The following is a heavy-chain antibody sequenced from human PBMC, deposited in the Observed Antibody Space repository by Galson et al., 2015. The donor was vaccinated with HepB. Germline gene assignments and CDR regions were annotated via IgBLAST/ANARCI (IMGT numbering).Heavy chain of an antibody. V-gene: IGHV3-33*08. Sequence: SLRLSCAASGFTFSSYGMHWVRQAPGKGLEWVAVIWYDGSNKYYADSVKGRFTISRDNSKNTLYLQMNSLRAEDTAVYYCARADDILTGWDYWGQGTLVTVSS. J-gene: IGHJ4*02. CDR2: IWYDGSNK. D-gene: IGHD3-9*01. CDR1: GFTFSSYG. CDR3: ARADDILTGWDY.